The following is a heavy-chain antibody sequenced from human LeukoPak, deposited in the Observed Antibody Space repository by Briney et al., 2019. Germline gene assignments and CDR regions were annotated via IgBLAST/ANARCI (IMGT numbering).Heavy chain of an antibody. Sequence: SETLSLTCTVSGCSISSNNYYWGWIRQPPGKGLEWIGSIYYGGYTYYNPSLKSRVTISVDTSKNQFSLKLSSVTAADTAIYYCQSRFLEWLLDYWGQGTLVTVSS. J-gene: IGHJ4*02. CDR1: GCSISSNNYY. V-gene: IGHV4-39*01. CDR3: QSRFLEWLLDY. CDR2: IYYGGYT. D-gene: IGHD3-3*01.